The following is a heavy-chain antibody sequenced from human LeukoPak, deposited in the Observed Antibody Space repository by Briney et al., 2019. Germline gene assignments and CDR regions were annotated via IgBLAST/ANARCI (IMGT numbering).Heavy chain of an antibody. V-gene: IGHV5-10-1*01. CDR3: ARRPKRSSWYYFDF. CDR2: IDPSDSYT. CDR1: GCLFTNYW. D-gene: IGHD6-13*01. Sequence: HGGALKISCKGSGCLFTNYWISGVRQLPGKGLEGMGRIDPSDSYTNYSPSFQGHVTISADKSISTASLQCSSLKASDTAMYYCARRPKRSSWYYFDFWGQGTLVTVPS. J-gene: IGHJ4*02.